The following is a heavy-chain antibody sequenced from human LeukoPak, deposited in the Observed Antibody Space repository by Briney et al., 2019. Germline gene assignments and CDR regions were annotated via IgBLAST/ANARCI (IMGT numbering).Heavy chain of an antibody. CDR1: GYTFTSYG. Sequence: ASVKVSCKASGYTFTSYGISWVRQAPGQGLEWMGWISAYNGNTNYAQKLQGRVTMTTDTSASTAYMELRSLRSDDTAVYYCARDNSVGDIAWWFDPWGQGTLVTVSS. D-gene: IGHD3-16*02. V-gene: IGHV1-18*01. J-gene: IGHJ5*02. CDR2: ISAYNGNT. CDR3: ARDNSVGDIAWWFDP.